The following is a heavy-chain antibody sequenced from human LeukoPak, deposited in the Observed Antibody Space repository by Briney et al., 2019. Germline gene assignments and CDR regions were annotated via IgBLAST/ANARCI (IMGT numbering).Heavy chain of an antibody. D-gene: IGHD2-2*02. V-gene: IGHV3-21*01. CDR1: GFTFSSYN. Sequence: GGSLRLSCAASGFTFSSYNMNWVRQAPGKGLEWVSSISSSSSYIYYAESVKGRFTISRDNAKNSLYLQMNSLRAEDTAVYYCARDGACNTTRCCTYYYDYWGQGTLVTVSS. J-gene: IGHJ4*02. CDR2: ISSSSSYI. CDR3: ARDGACNTTRCCTYYYDY.